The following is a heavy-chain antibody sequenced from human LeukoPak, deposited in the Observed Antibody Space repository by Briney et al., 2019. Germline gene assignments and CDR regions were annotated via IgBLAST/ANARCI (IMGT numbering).Heavy chain of an antibody. CDR2: LVYDGFYK. CDR1: GFTFSNYG. CDR3: AKEGRDGFNYDY. D-gene: IGHD5-24*01. J-gene: IGHJ4*02. Sequence: GGSLRLSCAASGFTFSNYGMHWVRQAPGKGLEWVALLVYDGFYKYYADSVKGRFTISRDDSRNTLYLQMSSLRAEDTAVYYCAKEGRDGFNYDYWGQGTLVTVSS. V-gene: IGHV3-30*18.